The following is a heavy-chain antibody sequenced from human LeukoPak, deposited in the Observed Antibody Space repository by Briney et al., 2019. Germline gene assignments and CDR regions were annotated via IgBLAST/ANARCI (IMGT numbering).Heavy chain of an antibody. Sequence: PSETLSLTCAVYGGSFSGYYWSSIRQPPGKGLEWIGEINHSGSTIYNPSLKSRVTISVDTSKNQFSLKLSSVTAAHTAVYYCARDVPFDYWGQGTLVTVSS. CDR3: ARDVPFDY. CDR2: INHSGST. J-gene: IGHJ4*02. CDR1: GGSFSGYY. V-gene: IGHV4-34*01.